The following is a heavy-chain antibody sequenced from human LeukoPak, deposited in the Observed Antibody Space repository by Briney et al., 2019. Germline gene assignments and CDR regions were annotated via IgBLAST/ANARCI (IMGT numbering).Heavy chain of an antibody. D-gene: IGHD2-21*01. V-gene: IGHV3-11*01. CDR1: GFTFSDYY. CDR3: ARDWWWWSRPTHGMDV. J-gene: IGHJ6*02. Sequence: GGSLRLSCAASGFTFSDYYMSWIRQAPGKGLGWVSYISSSGSTIYYADSVKGRFTISRGNAKNSLYLQMNSLRAEDTAVYYCARDWWWWSRPTHGMDVWGQGTTVTVSS. CDR2: ISSSGSTI.